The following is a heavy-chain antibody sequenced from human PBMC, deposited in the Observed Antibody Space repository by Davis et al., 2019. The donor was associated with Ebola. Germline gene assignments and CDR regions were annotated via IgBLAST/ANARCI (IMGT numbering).Heavy chain of an antibody. V-gene: IGHV4-34*01. J-gene: IGHJ6*04. CDR2: INHSGST. D-gene: IGHD5-18*01. CDR3: ARGPGYSYDYDLIKYYYYGMDV. CDR1: GGSFSAYY. Sequence: SETLSLTCAVYGGSFSAYYWSWIRQPPGKGLEWIREINHSGSTNYNPSLKSRVTISVDTSKNQFSLKVSSVTAADTAVYYCARGPGYSYDYDLIKYYYYGMDVWGKGTTVTVSS.